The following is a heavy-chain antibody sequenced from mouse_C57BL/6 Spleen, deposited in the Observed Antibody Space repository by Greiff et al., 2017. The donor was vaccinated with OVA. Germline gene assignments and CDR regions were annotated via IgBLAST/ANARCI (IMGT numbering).Heavy chain of an antibody. Sequence: EVHLVESGGGLVKPGGSLKLSCAASGFTFSDYGMHWVRQAPEKGLEWVAYISSGSSTIYYADTVKGRFTISRDNAKNTLFLQMTSLRSEDTAMYDCARGEYDGYYQYYFDYWGQGTTLTVSS. CDR2: ISSGSSTI. V-gene: IGHV5-17*01. CDR1: GFTFSDYG. D-gene: IGHD2-3*01. CDR3: ARGEYDGYYQYYFDY. J-gene: IGHJ2*01.